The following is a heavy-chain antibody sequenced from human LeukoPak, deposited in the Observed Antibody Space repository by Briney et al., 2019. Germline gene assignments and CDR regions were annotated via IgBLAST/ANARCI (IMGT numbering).Heavy chain of an antibody. CDR1: GGSISSYY. D-gene: IGHD1-26*01. CDR2: IYYSGST. V-gene: IGHV4-59*01. Sequence: MPSETLSLTCTVSGGSISSYYWSWIRQPPGKGLEWIGYIYYSGSTNYNPSLKSRVTISVDTSKNQFSLKLSSVTAADTAVYYCAREKIVGATTGYDYWGQGTLVTVS. J-gene: IGHJ4*02. CDR3: AREKIVGATTGYDY.